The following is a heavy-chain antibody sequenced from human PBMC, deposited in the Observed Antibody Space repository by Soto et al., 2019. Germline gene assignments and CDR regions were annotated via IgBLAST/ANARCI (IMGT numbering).Heavy chain of an antibody. CDR1: GGTFSSYA. Sequence: QVQLVQSGAEVKKPGSSVKVSCKASGGTFSSYAFSWVRQAPGQGLEWMGGIIPIFGTANYAQKFQGRVTISADESTSTAYMELSSLRSEDTGVYYCAGGDITMIVVSRYFQHWGQGTLVTVSS. CDR2: IIPIFGTA. J-gene: IGHJ1*01. CDR3: AGGDITMIVVSRYFQH. V-gene: IGHV1-69*01. D-gene: IGHD3-22*01.